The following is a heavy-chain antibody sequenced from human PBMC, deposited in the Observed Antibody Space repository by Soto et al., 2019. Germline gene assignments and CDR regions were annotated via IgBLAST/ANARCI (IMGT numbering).Heavy chain of an antibody. D-gene: IGHD3-10*01. CDR3: TRGPRPSSVGTGAF. J-gene: IGHJ1*01. CDR2: ISDDDSRT. V-gene: IGHV3-74*01. CDR1: GFTFNMYC. Sequence: GRSLRLSCSASGFTFNMYCMHWVRQPPGEGLEWVSRISDDDSRTDYADSVKCRFTIPRDNAMNTLSLLSNACSVEYTCLYSCTRGPRPSSVGTGAFGGQGTLDTVSS.